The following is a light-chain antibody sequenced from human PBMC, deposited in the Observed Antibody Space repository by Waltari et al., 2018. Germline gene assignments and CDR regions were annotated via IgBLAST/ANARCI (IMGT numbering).Light chain of an antibody. V-gene: IGLV2-14*03. CDR2: DVS. CDR3: SSYISSDTLEL. J-gene: IGLJ2*01. CDR1: SSDVGGYNY. Sequence: QSALTQPASVSGSPGQSITISCTGTSSDVGGYNYVSSYQQHPGKAPKLIIFDVSNRPSGVSSRFSGSKSGNTASLTISGLQAQDEADYYCSSYISSDTLELFGGGTSLTVL.